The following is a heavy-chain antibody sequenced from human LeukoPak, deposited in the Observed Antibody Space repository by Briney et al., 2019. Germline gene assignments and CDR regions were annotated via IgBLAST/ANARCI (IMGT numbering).Heavy chain of an antibody. CDR3: ARTGYSSSWYYFHY. CDR2: IYYSGST. D-gene: IGHD6-13*01. Sequence: KTSETLSLTCTVSGGSISSYYWSWIRQPPGKGLEWIGYIYYSGSTNYNPSLKSRVTISVDTSKKQFSLKLNSVTAADTAVYYCARTGYSSSWYYFHYWGQGTLVTVSS. V-gene: IGHV4-59*01. CDR1: GGSISSYY. J-gene: IGHJ4*02.